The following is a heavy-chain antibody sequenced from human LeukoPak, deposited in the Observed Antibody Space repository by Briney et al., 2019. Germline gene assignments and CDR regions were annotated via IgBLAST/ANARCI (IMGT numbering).Heavy chain of an antibody. J-gene: IGHJ4*02. D-gene: IGHD3-16*01. CDR2: ISSSGTTI. CDR1: GFTFSSYE. V-gene: IGHV3-48*03. CDR3: ARGGGDFDH. Sequence: GGSLRLSCAASGFTFSSYEMNWVRQAPGKGLEWLSYISSSGTTIYYADSVKGRFIIPRDNAKRSLYLQMNSLRAEDTAVYYCARGGGDFDHWGQGTLVTVSS.